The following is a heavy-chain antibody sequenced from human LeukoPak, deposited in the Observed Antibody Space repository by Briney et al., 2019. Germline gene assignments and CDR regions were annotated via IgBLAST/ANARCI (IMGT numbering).Heavy chain of an antibody. J-gene: IGHJ1*01. CDR3: ARDPSTVAYCGGDCFQY. V-gene: IGHV3-7*01. CDR1: GFTFSSYW. D-gene: IGHD2-21*01. CDR2: IKQDGSEK. Sequence: TGGSLRLSCAASGFTFSSYWMSWVRQAPGRGLEWVANIKQDGSEKYYVDSVKGRFTISRDNAKNSLYLQMNSLRAEDTAVYYCARDPSTVAYCGGDCFQYWGQGTLVTVSS.